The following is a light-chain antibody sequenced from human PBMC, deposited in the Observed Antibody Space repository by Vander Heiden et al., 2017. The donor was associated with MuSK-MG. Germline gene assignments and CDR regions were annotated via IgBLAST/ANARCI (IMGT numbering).Light chain of an antibody. J-gene: IGKJ4*01. CDR1: QSVSSSY. CDR3: QQDGSSPIP. V-gene: IGKV3-20*01. CDR2: GAS. Sequence: EIVLTQSPGTLSLSPGERATLSCRASQSVSSSYLAWYQQKPGQAPRLLIYGASSRATGIPDRFSGSGSGTDFTLTISRLEPEDFAVYYCQQDGSSPIPFGGGTKVDIK.